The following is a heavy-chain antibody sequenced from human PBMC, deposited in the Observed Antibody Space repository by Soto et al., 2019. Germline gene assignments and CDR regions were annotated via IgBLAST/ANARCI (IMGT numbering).Heavy chain of an antibody. CDR3: ARVGDIVVVPAAIGPTNWFDP. CDR1: GGSFSGYY. J-gene: IGHJ5*02. D-gene: IGHD2-2*01. Sequence: SETLSLTCAVYGGSFSGYYWSWIRQPPGKGLEWIGEINHSGSTNYNPSLKSRVTISVDTSKNQFSLKLSSVTAADTAVYYCARVGDIVVVPAAIGPTNWFDPWGQGTLVTVSS. V-gene: IGHV4-34*01. CDR2: INHSGST.